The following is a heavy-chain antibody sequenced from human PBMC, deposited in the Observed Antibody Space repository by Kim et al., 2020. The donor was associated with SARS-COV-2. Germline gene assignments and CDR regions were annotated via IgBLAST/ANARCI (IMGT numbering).Heavy chain of an antibody. CDR2: ISSSGSII. CDR3: ARDGSRVYSRGWYCADPPFEL. J-gene: IGHJ2*01. Sequence: GGSLRLSCAASGFTFSSYEMHWVRQAPGKGLEWVSYISSSGSIIYYADSVKGRFTISRDNAKNSLYLQMNSLRAEDTAVYYCARDGSRVYSRGWYCADPPFELWGRGSLVTVSS. V-gene: IGHV3-48*03. D-gene: IGHD6-19*01. CDR1: GFTFSSYE.